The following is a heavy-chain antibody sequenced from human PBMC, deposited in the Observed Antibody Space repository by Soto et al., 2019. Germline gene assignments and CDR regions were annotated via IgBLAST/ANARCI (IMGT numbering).Heavy chain of an antibody. D-gene: IGHD1-1*01. CDR1: VGSLSGHY. V-gene: IGHV4-34*01. CDR2: INHGGST. CDR3: ARGNDWNCDY. J-gene: IGHJ4*02. Sequence: SETLSLTCAVYVGSLSGHYWTWIRQPPGKGLEWMGEINHGGSTNYNSSLKSRVTISVDTSRNQFSLKLSSVTAADTAVYYCARGNDWNCDYWGQGTLVTVSS.